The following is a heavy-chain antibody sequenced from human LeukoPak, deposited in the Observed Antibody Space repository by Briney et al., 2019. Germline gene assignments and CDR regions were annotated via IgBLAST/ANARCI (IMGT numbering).Heavy chain of an antibody. J-gene: IGHJ4*02. Sequence: PGRSLRLSSAAPGFIFSSYGMHSVRPAPGKGLEWVARIWHDGSNDDYADSVKGRFTISRDNSKNTLYLQMNSLRADNTAIYYCAKVTGDYYDTSGAFDYWGQGTLVTVSS. CDR3: AKVTGDYYDTSGAFDY. V-gene: IGHV3-33*06. D-gene: IGHD3-22*01. CDR1: GFIFSSYG. CDR2: IWHDGSND.